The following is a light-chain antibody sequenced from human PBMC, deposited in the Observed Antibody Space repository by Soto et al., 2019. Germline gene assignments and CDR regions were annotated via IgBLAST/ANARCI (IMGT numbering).Light chain of an antibody. CDR3: QQLKSTWT. CDR2: AAS. J-gene: IGKJ1*01. V-gene: IGKV1-9*01. CDR1: QGISSY. Sequence: DIQLTQSPSFLSASVGDRVTITCRASQGISSYLAWYQQKPGKAPKLLIYAASTLQSGVPSRFSGSGSGTEFTLTSSSRQPEEFATYYCQQLKSTWTFGQATKVEIK.